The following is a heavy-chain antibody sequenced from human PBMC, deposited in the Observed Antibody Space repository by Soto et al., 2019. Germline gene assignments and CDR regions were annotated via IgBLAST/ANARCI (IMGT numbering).Heavy chain of an antibody. CDR2: IYHSGST. Sequence: SETLSLTCAVSSGSISSSNWWSWVRQPPGKGLEWIGEIYHSGSTNYNPSLKSRVTISVDKSKNQFSLKLGSVTAADTAVYYCARVTRNDYIWGSYRYDPWGQGTLVTVSS. CDR3: ARVTRNDYIWGSYRYDP. J-gene: IGHJ5*02. D-gene: IGHD3-16*02. CDR1: SGSISSSNW. V-gene: IGHV4-4*02.